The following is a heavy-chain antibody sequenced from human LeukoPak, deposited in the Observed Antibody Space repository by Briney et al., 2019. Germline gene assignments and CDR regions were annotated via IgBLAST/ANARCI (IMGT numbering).Heavy chain of an antibody. D-gene: IGHD6-13*01. J-gene: IGHJ3*01. CDR2: IYYSGST. CDR1: GVSISSYY. Sequence: SEALSLTCTVSGVSISSYYWSWIRQPPGKGLEWIGYIYYSGSTNYTPSLKSRVTISLDTSKNQFSLKLSSVTAADTAVYYCARHDGSSWYYAFDVWGQGTMVTVSS. CDR3: ARHDGSSWYYAFDV. V-gene: IGHV4-59*08.